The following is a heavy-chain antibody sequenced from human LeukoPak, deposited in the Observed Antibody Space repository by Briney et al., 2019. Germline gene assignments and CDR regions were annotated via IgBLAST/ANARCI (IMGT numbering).Heavy chain of an antibody. D-gene: IGHD3-10*01. V-gene: IGHV1-18*01. CDR1: GYTFTSYG. J-gene: IGHJ6*03. Sequence: ASVKVSCKASGYTFTSYGISWVRQAPGQGLEWMGWISAYNGNTNYAQKLQGRVTMTTDTSTSTAYMELRSLRPDDTAVYYCGRVSSGYGSGSFYYYYYMDVWGKGTTVTVSS. CDR3: GRVSSGYGSGSFYYYYYMDV. CDR2: ISAYNGNT.